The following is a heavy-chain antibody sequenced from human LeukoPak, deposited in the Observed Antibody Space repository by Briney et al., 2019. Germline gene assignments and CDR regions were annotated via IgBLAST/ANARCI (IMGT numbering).Heavy chain of an antibody. Sequence: GGALRLSCAASGFTLSSYWMHWVRQAPGEGLVWVSRIDPDGSTTNYADSVKGRFTTSRDNAKNTLYLQMNSLRAEDTALYYCTRVQAGRAGLMDVWGRGTTVTVSS. V-gene: IGHV3-74*01. CDR2: IDPDGSTT. CDR1: GFTLSSYW. D-gene: IGHD6-13*01. CDR3: TRVQAGRAGLMDV. J-gene: IGHJ6*02.